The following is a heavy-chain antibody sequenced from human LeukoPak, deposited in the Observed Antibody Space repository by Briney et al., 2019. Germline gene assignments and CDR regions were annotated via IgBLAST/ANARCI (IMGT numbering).Heavy chain of an antibody. CDR2: ISSSGSTI. V-gene: IGHV3-48*04. J-gene: IGHJ4*02. CDR1: GFTFSSYV. Sequence: PGGSLRLSCAASGFTFSSYVMHWVRQAPGKGLEWVSYISSSGSTIYYADSVKGRFTISRDNAKNSLYLQMNSLRAEDTAVYYCARGVGYSYGYRDYWGQGTLVTVSS. CDR3: ARGVGYSYGYRDY. D-gene: IGHD5-18*01.